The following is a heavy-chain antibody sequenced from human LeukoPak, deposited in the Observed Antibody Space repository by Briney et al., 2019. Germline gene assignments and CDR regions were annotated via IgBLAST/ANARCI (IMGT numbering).Heavy chain of an antibody. CDR2: ISGSGGST. Sequence: PGGSLRLSCAASGFTFSSYSMNWVRQAPGKGLEWVSAISGSGGSTYYADSVKGRFTISRDNSKNTLYLQMNSLRAEDTAVYYCAKDLVAAAGTDYYYYGMDVWGQGTTVTVSS. D-gene: IGHD6-13*01. J-gene: IGHJ6*02. CDR1: GFTFSSYS. V-gene: IGHV3-23*01. CDR3: AKDLVAAAGTDYYYYGMDV.